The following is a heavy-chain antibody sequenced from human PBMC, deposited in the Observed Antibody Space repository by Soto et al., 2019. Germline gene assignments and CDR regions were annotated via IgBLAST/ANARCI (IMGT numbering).Heavy chain of an antibody. D-gene: IGHD6-19*01. CDR3: ARGSSGWHYYYYGMDV. Sequence: SETLSLTCAVYGGSFSGYYWSWIRQPPGKGLEWIGEINHSGSTNYNPSLKSRVTISVDTSKNQFSLKLSSVTAADTAVYYCARGSSGWHYYYYGMDVWGQGTTVT. V-gene: IGHV4-34*01. CDR1: GGSFSGYY. CDR2: INHSGST. J-gene: IGHJ6*02.